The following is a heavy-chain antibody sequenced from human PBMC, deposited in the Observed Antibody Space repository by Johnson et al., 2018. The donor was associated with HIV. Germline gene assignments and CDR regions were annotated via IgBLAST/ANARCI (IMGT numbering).Heavy chain of an antibody. D-gene: IGHD6-19*01. CDR3: AREPGLVAAFDI. CDR1: GFTFSSYG. J-gene: IGHJ3*02. CDR2: IWCDGSNK. Sequence: QVQLVESGGGVVQPGRSLRLSCAASGFTFSSYGIHWVRQAPGKGLEWEAFIWCDGSNKKYADSVKGRFTISRDNTKNSLYLQMNSLRAEDTAVYYCAREPGLVAAFDIWGQGTMVTVSS. V-gene: IGHV3-33*01.